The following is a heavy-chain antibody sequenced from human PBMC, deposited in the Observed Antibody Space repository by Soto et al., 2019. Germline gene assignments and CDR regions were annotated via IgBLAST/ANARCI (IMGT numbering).Heavy chain of an antibody. D-gene: IGHD5-18*01. Sequence: GGSLRLSCAASGFTVSSNYMSWVRQAPGKGLEWVSVIYSGGSTYYADSVKGRFTISRDNSKNTLYLQMNSLRAEDTAVYYCARDRRGYGYDGMDVWSQGTTVTVSS. V-gene: IGHV3-53*01. CDR3: ARDRRGYGYDGMDV. CDR1: GFTVSSNY. J-gene: IGHJ6*02. CDR2: IYSGGST.